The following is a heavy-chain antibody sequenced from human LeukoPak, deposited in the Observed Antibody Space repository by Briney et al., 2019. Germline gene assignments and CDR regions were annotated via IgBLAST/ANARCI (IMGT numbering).Heavy chain of an antibody. CDR3: AKPLTAATGTDFDH. Sequence: GGSLRLSCAASGFTFSSYEMNWVRQAPGKGLEWVSAIIGSGGKTYYADSVKGRFTISRDNSKNTLYLQLSSVRAEDTAVYYCAKPLTAATGTDFDHWGQGTLVTVSS. J-gene: IGHJ4*02. V-gene: IGHV3-23*01. D-gene: IGHD6-13*01. CDR2: IIGSGGKT. CDR1: GFTFSSYE.